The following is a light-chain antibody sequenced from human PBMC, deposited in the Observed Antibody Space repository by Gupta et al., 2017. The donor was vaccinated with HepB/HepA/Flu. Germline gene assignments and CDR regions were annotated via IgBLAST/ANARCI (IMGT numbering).Light chain of an antibody. CDR1: RSVSIY. J-gene: IGKJ4*01. V-gene: IGKV3-11*01. CDR2: DAS. Sequence: ELVLTPSPATLSLSPGERATLSCRASRSVSIYLAWYQHKPGQAPRPLIYDASNRATGIPARFSGSGSGTDVTLTISSLEPEDTAFYYCQQRSSWPLTFGGGTKVEIK. CDR3: QQRSSWPLT.